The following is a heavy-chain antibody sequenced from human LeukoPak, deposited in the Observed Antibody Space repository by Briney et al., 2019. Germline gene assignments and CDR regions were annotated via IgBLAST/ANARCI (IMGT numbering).Heavy chain of an antibody. CDR3: AREARGGYYFDY. Sequence: SQTLSLTCTVSGGSISSGDYYWSWIRQPPGRGLEWIGYIYYSGSTYYNPSLKSRVTISVDTSKNQFSLKLSSVTAADTAVYYCAREARGGYYFDYWGQGTLVTVSS. D-gene: IGHD3-16*01. J-gene: IGHJ4*02. CDR1: GGSISSGDYY. CDR2: IYYSGST. V-gene: IGHV4-30-4*01.